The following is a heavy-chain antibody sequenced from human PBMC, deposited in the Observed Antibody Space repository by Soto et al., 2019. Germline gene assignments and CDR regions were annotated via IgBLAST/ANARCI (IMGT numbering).Heavy chain of an antibody. CDR3: ARAGYGGNSGDY. V-gene: IGHV4-4*02. J-gene: IGHJ4*02. CDR1: GGSISSSNW. CDR2: IHHSGTS. Sequence: QVQLQESGPGLVKPSGTLSLTCAVSGGSISSSNWWSWARQPPGKGLEWIGVIHHSGTSNYKPYLKSRVTISVDKSKNQFSLKLSSVTAADTAVYYCARAGYGGNSGDYWGQGTLVTGSS. D-gene: IGHD2-21*02.